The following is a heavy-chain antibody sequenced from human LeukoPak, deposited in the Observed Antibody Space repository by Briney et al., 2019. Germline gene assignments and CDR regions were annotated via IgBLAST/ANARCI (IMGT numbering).Heavy chain of an antibody. CDR2: ISSSSSYI. CDR3: XXXXTGSGXMXXXXXXXYGGXXXX. D-gene: IGHD3-10*01. CDR1: GFTFSSYS. J-gene: IGHJ1*01. V-gene: IGHV3-21*01. Sequence: PGGSLRLSCAASGFTFSSYSMNWVRQAPGKGLEWVSSISSSSSYIYYADSVKGRFTSSRDNAKNSLYLQMNSLRAEDTAVYYXXXXXTGSGXMXXXXXXXYGGXXXXWGQ.